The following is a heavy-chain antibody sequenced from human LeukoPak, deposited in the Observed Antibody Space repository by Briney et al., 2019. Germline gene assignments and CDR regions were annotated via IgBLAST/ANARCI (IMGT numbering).Heavy chain of an antibody. D-gene: IGHD1-26*01. Sequence: GASVKVSCKASGYTFTMYYIHWVRQAPGQGLEWMGMINPSDGATTYAQRFQGRVTMTGDMSTTTVYMDLRSLRSEDTAVYFCAREQRGGGSGSLWGLFASYYTYYYMDVWGRGTTVTVSS. J-gene: IGHJ6*03. CDR3: AREQRGGGSGSLWGLFASYYTYYYMDV. CDR1: GYTFTMYY. CDR2: INPSDGAT. V-gene: IGHV1-46*01.